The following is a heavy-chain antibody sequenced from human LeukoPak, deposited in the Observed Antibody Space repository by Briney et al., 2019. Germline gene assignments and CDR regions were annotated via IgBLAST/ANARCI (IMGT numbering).Heavy chain of an antibody. CDR2: TYSSGST. CDR1: GGSISGYY. J-gene: IGHJ4*02. Sequence: SETLSLTCTVSGGSISGYYWSWIRQPPGKRLEWIGYTYSSGSTNYNPSLQSRVTISVDTSKNQFSLRLSSVKDADTAVYYCASHCPPDYNFDYWGQGTLVTVSS. D-gene: IGHD4-11*01. V-gene: IGHV4-59*08. CDR3: ASHCPPDYNFDY.